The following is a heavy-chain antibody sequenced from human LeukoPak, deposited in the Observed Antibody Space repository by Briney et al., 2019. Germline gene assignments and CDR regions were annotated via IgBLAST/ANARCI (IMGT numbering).Heavy chain of an antibody. CDR2: ISTDGRNK. Sequence: GGSLRLSCTASGFSFSNYALHWVRQTPGEGLGWVGVISTDGRNKHYADSVKGRFTNSSDNSASLQYLRMNGLRAEDAAVDYCARDSAAAAVYYLDYWGQGTLVTVSS. CDR3: ARDSAAAAVYYLDY. D-gene: IGHD6-25*01. V-gene: IGHV3-30*04. J-gene: IGHJ4*02. CDR1: GFSFSNYA.